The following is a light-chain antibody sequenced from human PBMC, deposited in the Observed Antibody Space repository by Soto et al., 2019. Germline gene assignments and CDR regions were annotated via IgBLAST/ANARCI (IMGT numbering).Light chain of an antibody. CDR2: AAS. V-gene: IGKV1-39*01. J-gene: IGKJ5*01. CDR3: HQTYNTPIT. CDR1: QLITTS. Sequence: DIQMTQSPSSLSASVGDRVTITCLASQLITTSLAWYQQQPGKAPKLLIYAASSVQSGVPSRFSGSGSGTNFTLTISRLHPEDSANYDCHQTYNTPITFGQGSRLQI.